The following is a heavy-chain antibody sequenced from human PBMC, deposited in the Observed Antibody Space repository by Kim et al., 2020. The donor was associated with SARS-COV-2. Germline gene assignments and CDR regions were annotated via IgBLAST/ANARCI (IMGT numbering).Heavy chain of an antibody. CDR2: IDDSGST. D-gene: IGHD5-18*01. J-gene: IGHJ4*01. CDR1: GGSISGYY. V-gene: IGHV4-59*03. Sequence: SETLSLTCTVSGGSISGYYWSWIRQSPGKGLEWIGYIDDSGSTNYNPSLKSRVTILVDTSKKQFSLKLRSVTAADTAVYYCATDTWIELWLRGGYFDY. CDR3: ATDTWIELWLRGGYFDY.